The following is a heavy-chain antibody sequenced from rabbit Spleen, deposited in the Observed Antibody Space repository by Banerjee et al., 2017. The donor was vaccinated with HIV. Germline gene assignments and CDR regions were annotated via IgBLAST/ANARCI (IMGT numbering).Heavy chain of an antibody. CDR2: IAGSSSGFT. CDR1: GFSFSSNDY. D-gene: IGHD4-1*01. V-gene: IGHV1S40*01. Sequence: QSLEESGGDLVKPGASLTLTCTASGFSFSSNDYMCWVRQAPGKGLEWISCIAGSSSGFTYSATWAKGRFTISKTSSTTVTLQMTSLTVADTATYFCARETSSGWGIVSFYFSLWGPGTLVTVS. CDR3: ARETSSGWGIVSFYFSL. J-gene: IGHJ4*01.